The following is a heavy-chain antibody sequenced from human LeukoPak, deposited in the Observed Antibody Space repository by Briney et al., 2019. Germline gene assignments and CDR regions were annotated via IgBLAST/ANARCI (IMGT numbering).Heavy chain of an antibody. Sequence: GGSLRLSCAASGFTFSSHWMNWVRQAPGKGLEWVATTNQNGSEKYYLDSVKGRFTISRDNAKNSLYLQMNSLRAEDTAVYYCARGYDSSGYYYGAYGYWGQGTLVTVSS. V-gene: IGHV3-7*03. J-gene: IGHJ4*02. D-gene: IGHD3-22*01. CDR1: GFTFSSHW. CDR2: TNQNGSEK. CDR3: ARGYDSSGYYYGAYGY.